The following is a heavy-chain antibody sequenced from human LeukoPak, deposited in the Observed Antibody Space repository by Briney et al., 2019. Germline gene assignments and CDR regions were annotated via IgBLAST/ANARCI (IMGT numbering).Heavy chain of an antibody. J-gene: IGHJ4*02. V-gene: IGHV3-23*01. CDR3: AKDRPITGFDY. Sequence: GGSLRLSCAASGFTFTSYTMSWVRQAPGKGLVWVSAISGSGGSTYYADSVKGRFTISRDNSRNSLYLQMNSLRAEDTAVYYCAKDRPITGFDYWGQGTLVTVSS. CDR2: ISGSGGST. CDR1: GFTFTSYT.